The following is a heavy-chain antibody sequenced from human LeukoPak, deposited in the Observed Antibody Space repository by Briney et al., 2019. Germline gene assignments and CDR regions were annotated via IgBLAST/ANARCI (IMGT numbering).Heavy chain of an antibody. Sequence: PSETLSLTCTVSGGSISSYHWSWIRQPPGKGLEWIGRIYTSGSTNYNPSLKSRVTISVDTSKNQFSLKLSSVTAADTAVYYCARAIGRSSGWYEFDYWGQGTLVTVSS. J-gene: IGHJ4*02. CDR3: ARAIGRSSGWYEFDY. D-gene: IGHD6-19*01. CDR1: GGSISSYH. CDR2: IYTSGST. V-gene: IGHV4-4*08.